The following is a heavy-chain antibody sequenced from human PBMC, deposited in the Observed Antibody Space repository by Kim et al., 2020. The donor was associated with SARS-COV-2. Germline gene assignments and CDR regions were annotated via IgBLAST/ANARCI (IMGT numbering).Heavy chain of an antibody. CDR2: IYSSGST. Sequence: SETLSLTCTVSGDSINTYYWSWIRQPPGGGLEWIGQIYSSGSTHYNPSLKSRVIISTDTSKNQFSLKLSSVTSADTAVFYCARRVSQYQSLDVWGTGTT. J-gene: IGHJ6*03. D-gene: IGHD2-2*01. V-gene: IGHV4-59*01. CDR1: GDSINTYY. CDR3: ARRVSQYQSLDV.